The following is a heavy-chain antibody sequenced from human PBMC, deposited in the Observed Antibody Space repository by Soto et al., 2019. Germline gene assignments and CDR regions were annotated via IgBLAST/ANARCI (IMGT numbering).Heavy chain of an antibody. J-gene: IGHJ2*01. CDR2: ISGSGGRT. CDR1: GFTFSSYA. CDR3: AKDPEQQLVYYFDL. D-gene: IGHD6-13*01. Sequence: EGQLLESGGVLVQPGGSLRLSCAASGFTFSSYAMSWVRQAPGKWLEWVSAISGSGGRTYYADSVKGRFTISRDNSKNTLYLQMNSLRAEDTAVYYCAKDPEQQLVYYFDLCGRGTLVTVSS. V-gene: IGHV3-23*01.